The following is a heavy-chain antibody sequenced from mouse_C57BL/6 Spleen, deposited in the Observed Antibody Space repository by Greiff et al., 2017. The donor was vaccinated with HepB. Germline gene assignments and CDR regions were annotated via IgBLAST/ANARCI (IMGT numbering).Heavy chain of an antibody. CDR2: IYPGDGDT. V-gene: IGHV1-80*01. D-gene: IGHD2-1*01. CDR3: ARCGNYPYWYFDV. J-gene: IGHJ1*03. CDR1: GYAFSSYW. Sequence: QVQLQQSGAELVKPGASVKISCKASGYAFSSYWMNWVKQRPGKGLEWIGQIYPGDGDTNYNGKFKGKATLTADKSSSTAYMQLSSLTSEDSAVYFCARCGNYPYWYFDVWGTGTTGTVSS.